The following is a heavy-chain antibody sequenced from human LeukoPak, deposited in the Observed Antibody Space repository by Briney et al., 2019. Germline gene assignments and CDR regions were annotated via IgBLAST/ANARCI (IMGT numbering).Heavy chain of an antibody. V-gene: IGHV3-74*01. CDR1: EFAFSSYW. J-gene: IGHJ4*02. Sequence: GGSLRLSCAASEFAFSSYWLHWVRQAPGKGLVWVSRVNSDGSSTNYADSVEGRFTVSRDNAKNTLFLQMNSLRVEDTALYYCVSGDYGNYWGQGTLVTVSS. D-gene: IGHD4-17*01. CDR3: VSGDYGNY. CDR2: VNSDGSST.